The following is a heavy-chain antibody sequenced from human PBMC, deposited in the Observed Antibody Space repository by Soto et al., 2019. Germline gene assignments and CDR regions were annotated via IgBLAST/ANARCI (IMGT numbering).Heavy chain of an antibody. CDR1: GGTFSSHS. J-gene: IGHJ4*02. V-gene: IGHV1-69*06. D-gene: IGHD5-12*01. Sequence: ASVKVSCKASGGTFSSHSISWLRQAPGQGLEWMGGIIPAFGTVKYAQKFQGRLTITADKSTATAYMELISLTSEDTAVYFCATVSLVWDILGHFDISGQGTRVTVSS. CDR2: IIPAFGTV. CDR3: ATVSLVWDILGHFDI.